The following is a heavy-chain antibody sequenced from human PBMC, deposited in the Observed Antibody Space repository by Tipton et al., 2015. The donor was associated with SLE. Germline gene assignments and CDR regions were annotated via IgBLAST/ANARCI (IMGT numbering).Heavy chain of an antibody. CDR1: GFTFSSYS. J-gene: IGHJ4*02. Sequence: SLRLSCAASGFTFSSYSMNWVRQAPGKGLEWVSSISSSSSYIYYADSVKGRFTISRDNAKNSLYLQMNSLRAEDTAVYYCARGSEGSSSWYGEDYWGQGTLVTVPS. CDR2: ISSSSSYI. D-gene: IGHD6-13*01. CDR3: ARGSEGSSSWYGEDY. V-gene: IGHV3-21*01.